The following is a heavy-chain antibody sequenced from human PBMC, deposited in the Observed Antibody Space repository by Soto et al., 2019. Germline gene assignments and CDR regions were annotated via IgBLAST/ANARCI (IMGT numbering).Heavy chain of an antibody. J-gene: IGHJ4*02. V-gene: IGHV4-39*01. Sequence: PSETLSLTCTVSNFSVPTSIYYWAWIRQPPGKGLEWVGTVYYTGTTYYNPSLQSRVTISIDTSKNQFSLNLNSVTAADTAVYYXARNWNLALVPAAYFDSWGQGTLVTVSS. CDR3: ARNWNLALVPAAYFDS. D-gene: IGHD2-2*01. CDR2: VYYTGTT. CDR1: NFSVPTSIYY.